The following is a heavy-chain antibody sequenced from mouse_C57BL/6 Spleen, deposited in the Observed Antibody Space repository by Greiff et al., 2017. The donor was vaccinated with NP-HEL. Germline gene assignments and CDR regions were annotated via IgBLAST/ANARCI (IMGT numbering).Heavy chain of an antibody. J-gene: IGHJ4*01. V-gene: IGHV1-15*01. CDR3: TRSGYYGSSYLNAMDY. CDR1: GYTFTDYE. Sequence: VQRVKSGAELVRPGASVTLSCKASGYTFTDYEMHWVKQTPVHGLEWIGAIDPETGGTAYNQKFKGKAILTADKSSSTAYMELRSLTSEDSAVYYCTRSGYYGSSYLNAMDYWGQGTSVTVSS. D-gene: IGHD1-1*01. CDR2: IDPETGGT.